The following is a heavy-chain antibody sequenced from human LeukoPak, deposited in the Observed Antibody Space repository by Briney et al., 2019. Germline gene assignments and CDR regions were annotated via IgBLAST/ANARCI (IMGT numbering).Heavy chain of an antibody. J-gene: IGHJ4*02. CDR1: GFSFSTYG. CDR2: ISGSAGST. Sequence: GGSLRLSCAASGFSFSTYGMSWVRQAPGKGLEWVSTISGSAGSTYYADSVKGRFTISRDNSKNTLSLQMNSLRAEDTAVYYCAKASSSSWYLLDYWGQGTLVIVSS. CDR3: AKASSSSWYLLDY. D-gene: IGHD6-13*01. V-gene: IGHV3-23*01.